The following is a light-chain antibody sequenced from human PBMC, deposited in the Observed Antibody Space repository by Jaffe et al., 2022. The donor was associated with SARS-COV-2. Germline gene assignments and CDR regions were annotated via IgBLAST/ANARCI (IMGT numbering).Light chain of an antibody. Sequence: EILLTQSPGTLSLSQGDRATLSCRASHSVSGNYLAWYQKKPGQAPRLVIYGTSSRATGIPDRFIGSGSGTDFTLTISRLEPEDFAMYYCQQYDDSPSITFGQGTRLDI. J-gene: IGKJ5*01. CDR1: HSVSGNY. CDR2: GTS. V-gene: IGKV3-20*01. CDR3: QQYDDSPSIT.